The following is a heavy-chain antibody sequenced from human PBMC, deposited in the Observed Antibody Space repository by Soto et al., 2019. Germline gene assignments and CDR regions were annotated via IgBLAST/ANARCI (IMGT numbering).Heavy chain of an antibody. D-gene: IGHD2-2*01. CDR3: AREGPGYCSSTSCYSMYYYGMDV. Sequence: QVQLVQSGAEVKKPGSSVKVSCKASGGTFSSYAISWVRQAPGQGLEWMGGISPIFGPANYAQKFQGRVTIPREASTSTAYMELSSLRSEGTAVYYCAREGPGYCSSTSCYSMYYYGMDVWGQGTTVTVSS. J-gene: IGHJ6*02. CDR2: ISPIFGPA. V-gene: IGHV1-69*01. CDR1: GGTFSSYA.